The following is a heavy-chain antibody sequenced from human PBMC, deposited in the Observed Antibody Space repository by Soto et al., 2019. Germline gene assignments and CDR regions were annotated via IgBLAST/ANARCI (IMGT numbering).Heavy chain of an antibody. CDR2: SSAYNGNT. D-gene: IGHD3-3*01. CDR3: ARDPYYFWSAPNYYYYGMDV. CDR1: GYTVTSYG. J-gene: IGHJ6*02. Sequence: ASVKVSCKASGYTVTSYGIRWVRQAPGQGVEWVGWSSAYNGNTNYAQKLQGRVTMTTDTSTRTAYMEHQSLISDDTVVYYCARDPYYFWSAPNYYYYGMDVWGQGTMVTVSS. V-gene: IGHV1-18*04.